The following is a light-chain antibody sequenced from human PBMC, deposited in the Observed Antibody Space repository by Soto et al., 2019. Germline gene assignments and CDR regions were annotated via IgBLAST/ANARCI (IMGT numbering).Light chain of an antibody. Sequence: DIQMTQSPSTLSASVGDRATITCXASQSISSWXAXXQQKPGKAPKLLIYDASSLESGVPSRFSGSGSGTEFTLTISSLQPDDFATYYCQQYNSYPRTFGQGTKVDIK. J-gene: IGKJ1*01. V-gene: IGKV1-5*01. CDR1: QSISSW. CDR2: DAS. CDR3: QQYNSYPRT.